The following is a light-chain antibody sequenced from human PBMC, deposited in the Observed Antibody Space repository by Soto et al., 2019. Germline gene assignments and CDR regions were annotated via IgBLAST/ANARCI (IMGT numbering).Light chain of an antibody. CDR1: QSVSSSY. J-gene: IGKJ1*01. CDR2: GAS. V-gene: IGKV3-15*01. CDR3: QHYNNWPPWT. Sequence: EIVLTQSPGTLSLSPGERATLSFRASQSVSSSYLAWYQQKPGQAPRLLIYGASTRATGIPARFSGSGSGTEFTLIISSLQSEDFAVYYCQHYNNWPPWTFGQGTKVDIK.